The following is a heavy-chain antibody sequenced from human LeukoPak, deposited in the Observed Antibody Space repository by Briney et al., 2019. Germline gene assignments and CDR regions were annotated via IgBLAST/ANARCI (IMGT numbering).Heavy chain of an antibody. V-gene: IGHV3-11*04. CDR1: GFTFGDHY. CDR3: ARDPTVGLYDY. Sequence: PGGSLRLSCAAAGFTFGDHYMSWIREAPGEGVEWLSYISNSVDILSYTGSVWGRFTISRDNAKKSLYLQMNSLRAEDTAVYYCARDPTVGLYDYWGQGTLVTVSS. CDR2: ISNSVDIL. D-gene: IGHD4-23*01. J-gene: IGHJ4*02.